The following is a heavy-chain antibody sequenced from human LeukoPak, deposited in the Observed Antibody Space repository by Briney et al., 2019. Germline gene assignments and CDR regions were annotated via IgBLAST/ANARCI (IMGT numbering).Heavy chain of an antibody. V-gene: IGHV4-61*02. CDR1: GGSVNSGSYF. CDR2: MFTTGTI. J-gene: IGHJ4*02. D-gene: IGHD5-24*01. CDR3: AKDVVRDGYSLDS. Sequence: PSQTLSLTCTVSGGSVNSGSYFWSWIRQPAGKGLEWIGRMFTTGTINYNPSLKSRVTISLDTSKNQFSLKLSSVTAADTAFYYCAKDVVRDGYSLDSWGQGTLVSVSS.